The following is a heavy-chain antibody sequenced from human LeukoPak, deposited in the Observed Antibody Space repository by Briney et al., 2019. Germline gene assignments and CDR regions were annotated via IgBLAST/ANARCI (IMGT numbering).Heavy chain of an antibody. Sequence: ASVKVSCRASGFTFTSYYMHWVRQAPGQGLEWMGIINPSGGSTSYAQKFQGRVTMTRDTSTSTVYMELSSLRSEDTAVYYCARDRVAGLFDYWGQGTLVTVSS. CDR3: ARDRVAGLFDY. D-gene: IGHD6-19*01. V-gene: IGHV1-46*01. CDR1: GFTFTSYY. CDR2: INPSGGST. J-gene: IGHJ4*02.